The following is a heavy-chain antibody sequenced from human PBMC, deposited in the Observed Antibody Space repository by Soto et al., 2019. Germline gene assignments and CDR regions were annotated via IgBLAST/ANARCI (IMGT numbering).Heavy chain of an antibody. V-gene: IGHV4-59*01. Sequence: QVQLQESGPGLVKPSETLSLTCTVSGGSISSYYWSWIRQPPGKGLEWIGYIYYSGSTNYNPSLKSRVTISVDTSKNQFSLKLSSVTAADTAVYYCAIFRGSWDYYDSSGYYYDAFDIWGQGTMVTVSS. J-gene: IGHJ3*02. CDR1: GGSISSYY. D-gene: IGHD3-22*01. CDR2: IYYSGST. CDR3: AIFRGSWDYYDSSGYYYDAFDI.